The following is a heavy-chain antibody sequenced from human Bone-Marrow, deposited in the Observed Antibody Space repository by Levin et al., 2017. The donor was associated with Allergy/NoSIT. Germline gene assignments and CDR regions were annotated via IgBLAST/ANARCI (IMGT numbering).Heavy chain of an antibody. CDR1: GFIFNTYA. D-gene: IGHD1-1*01. V-gene: IGHV3-23*01. Sequence: GGSLRLSCAASGFIFNTYAMSWLRQAPGKGLEWVSTISTGGDGTYYAESVKGRFTISRDNFKSTLYLQMNSLRAEDTAVYFCAKEVQQQFIRLPFDYWGQGTLVTVSS. J-gene: IGHJ4*02. CDR3: AKEVQQQFIRLPFDY. CDR2: ISTGGDGT.